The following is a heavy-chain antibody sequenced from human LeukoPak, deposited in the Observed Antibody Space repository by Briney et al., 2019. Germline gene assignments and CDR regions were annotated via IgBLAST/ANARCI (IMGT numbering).Heavy chain of an antibody. J-gene: IGHJ4*02. Sequence: PGGSLRLSCAASGFTFSTFAMSWLRQTPGKGLEWVPANSGSGGSTYYADSVKGGFTISRDNSKNALYLQVPSPRAEDTAVYSCVRVRIPTNTIVVVPAAPFSGGQGTVVTVSS. CDR3: VRVRIPTNTIVVVPAAPFS. CDR1: GFTFSTFA. D-gene: IGHD2-2*01. CDR2: NSGSGGST. V-gene: IGHV3-23*01.